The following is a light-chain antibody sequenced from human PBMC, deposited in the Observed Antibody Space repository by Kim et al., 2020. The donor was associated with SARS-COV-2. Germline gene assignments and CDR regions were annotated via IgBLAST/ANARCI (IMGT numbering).Light chain of an antibody. CDR1: QKIINF. CDR2: AAS. CDR3: QQSYSTPWT. V-gene: IGKV1-39*01. Sequence: ASVGDRVTITCRASQKIINFLNWYQQKPGKAPNLLIFAASNLESGVPSRFSGSGSGAEFTLTISSLRPDDCATYYCQQSYSTPWTFGQGTKVDIK. J-gene: IGKJ1*01.